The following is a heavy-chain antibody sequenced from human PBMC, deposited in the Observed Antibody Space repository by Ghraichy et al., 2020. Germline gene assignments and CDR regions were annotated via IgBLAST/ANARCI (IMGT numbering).Heavy chain of an antibody. CDR1: GFTFSSYA. Sequence: LRLSCAASGFTFSSYAMHWVRQAPGKGLEWVAVISYDGSNKYYADSVKGRFTISRDNSKNTLYLQMNSLRAEDTAVYYCARDYDSSGFDAFDIWGQGTMVTVSS. CDR2: ISYDGSNK. J-gene: IGHJ3*02. V-gene: IGHV3-30*04. CDR3: ARDYDSSGFDAFDI. D-gene: IGHD3-22*01.